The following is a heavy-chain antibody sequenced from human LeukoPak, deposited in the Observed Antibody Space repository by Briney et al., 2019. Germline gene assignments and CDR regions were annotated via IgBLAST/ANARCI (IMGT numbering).Heavy chain of an antibody. D-gene: IGHD2-8*01. CDR3: ARHCTNGVCLDY. J-gene: IGHJ4*02. CDR1: GFTFTSHW. V-gene: IGHV3-7*01. Sequence: GGSLRLSCAASGFTFTSHWMSWVRQLPGKGLEWVAKVKQDGSDKYYVDSVKGRFTISRDYAKNSVNLQMNSLRAEDTAVYYCARHCTNGVCLDYWGQGTLVTVSS. CDR2: VKQDGSDK.